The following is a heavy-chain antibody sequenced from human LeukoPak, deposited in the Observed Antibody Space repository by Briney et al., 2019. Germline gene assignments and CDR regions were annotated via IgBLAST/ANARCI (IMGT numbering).Heavy chain of an antibody. CDR3: ARANPPAISFFDY. CDR2: ISGSGESI. CDR1: GITFSGYS. Sequence: PGGSLRLSCAASGITFSGYSMNWVRQAPGKGLEWVSPISGSGESIYYADSVKGRFTISRDNARNSLYLQMDSLRAEDTAVYYCARANPPAISFFDYWGQGTLVTVSS. J-gene: IGHJ4*02. D-gene: IGHD3-9*01. V-gene: IGHV3-21*01.